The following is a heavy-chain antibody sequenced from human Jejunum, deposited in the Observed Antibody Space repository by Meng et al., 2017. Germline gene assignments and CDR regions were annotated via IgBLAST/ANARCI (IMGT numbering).Heavy chain of an antibody. Sequence: GESLKISCKVSGYRFSSYWIAWVRQMPGKGLEWMGIIYPGDSDTRYGPPFQGQVTISVDKSIDTAYLQWSSLKASDSAMYYCARATQQNVYNWFDPWGQGTLVTVSS. CDR1: GYRFSSYW. D-gene: IGHD6-13*01. J-gene: IGHJ5*02. CDR3: ARATQQNVYNWFDP. V-gene: IGHV5-51*01. CDR2: IYPGDSDT.